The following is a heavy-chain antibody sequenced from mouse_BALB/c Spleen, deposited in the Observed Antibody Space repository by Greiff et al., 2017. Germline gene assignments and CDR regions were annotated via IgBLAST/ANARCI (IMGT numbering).Heavy chain of an antibody. J-gene: IGHJ4*01. V-gene: IGHV1-63*02. CDR2: IYPGGGYT. D-gene: IGHD1-2*01. Sequence: VQVVESGAELVRPGTSVKISCKASGYTFTNYWLGWVKQRPGHGLEWIGDIYPGGGYTNYNEKFKGKATLTADTSSSTAYMQLSSLTSEDSAVYFCARSHYGYGAMDYWGQGTSVTVSS. CDR1: GYTFTNYW. CDR3: ARSHYGYGAMDY.